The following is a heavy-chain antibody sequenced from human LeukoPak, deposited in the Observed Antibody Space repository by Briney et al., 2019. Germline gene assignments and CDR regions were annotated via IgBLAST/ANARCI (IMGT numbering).Heavy chain of an antibody. J-gene: IGHJ6*03. Sequence: QAGGSLRLSCAASGFTFSSYGMTWVRQAPGKGLEWVAIVNQGATQKYYVDSVKGRFTISRDNAENSLYLQMNSLRADDTAMYYCAREYYFSHIDGWGKGTTVTVSS. CDR1: GFTFSSYG. D-gene: IGHD3-10*01. CDR2: VNQGATQK. CDR3: AREYYFSHIDG. V-gene: IGHV3-7*01.